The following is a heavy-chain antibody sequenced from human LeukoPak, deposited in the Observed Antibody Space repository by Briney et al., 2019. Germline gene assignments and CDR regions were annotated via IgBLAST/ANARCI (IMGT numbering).Heavy chain of an antibody. J-gene: IGHJ2*01. CDR3: ARYHFILISYFDL. V-gene: IGHV3-53*01. CDR1: GFTVSNNY. CDR2: IYSDGTT. D-gene: IGHD3-3*01. Sequence: GGSLRLSCAASGFTVSNNYMSWVRQAPGKKLEWVSDIYSDGTTFYADSVKGRFTISRDNSKNTLYLQMNSLRAEDTAVYHCARYHFILISYFDLWGRGALVTVSS.